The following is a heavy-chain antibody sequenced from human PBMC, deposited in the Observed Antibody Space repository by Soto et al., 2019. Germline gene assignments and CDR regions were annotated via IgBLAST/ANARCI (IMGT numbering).Heavy chain of an antibody. CDR3: STMIPFDY. CDR2: IIPILGIA. Sequence: QVQLVQSGAEVKKPGSSVKVSCKASGGTFSSYTISWVRQAPGQGLEWMGRIIPILGIANYAQKFQGRVTITADKSTSTAYMELSSLRAEDTAVYYCSTMIPFDYWGQGTLVTVSS. J-gene: IGHJ4*02. CDR1: GGTFSSYT. V-gene: IGHV1-69*02. D-gene: IGHD3-16*01.